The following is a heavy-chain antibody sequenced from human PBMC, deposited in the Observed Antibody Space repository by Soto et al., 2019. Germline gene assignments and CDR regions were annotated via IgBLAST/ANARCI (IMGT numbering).Heavy chain of an antibody. J-gene: IGHJ4*02. CDR2: IYYSGST. CDR3: ARAIWRDGYNYFDY. V-gene: IGHV4-31*03. D-gene: IGHD5-12*01. CDR1: GGSISSGGYY. Sequence: SSETLSLTCTVSGGSISSGGYYWSWIRQHPGKGLEWIGYIYYSGSTYYNPSLKSRVTISVDTSKNQFSLKLSSVTAADSAVYYCARAIWRDGYNYFDYWGQGTLVTVSS.